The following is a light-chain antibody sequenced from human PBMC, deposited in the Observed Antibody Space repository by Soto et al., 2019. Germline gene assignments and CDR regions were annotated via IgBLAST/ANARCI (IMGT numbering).Light chain of an antibody. Sequence: QSALTQPASVSGSPGQSITISCTGASSDVGGYNYVSWYQQYPGKDPKLIIYEVSSRPSGVSNRFSGSKSGNTASLTISGLQAEDEADYYCSSYASSNTYVFGTGTKLTVL. V-gene: IGLV2-14*01. CDR1: SSDVGGYNY. J-gene: IGLJ1*01. CDR2: EVS. CDR3: SSYASSNTYV.